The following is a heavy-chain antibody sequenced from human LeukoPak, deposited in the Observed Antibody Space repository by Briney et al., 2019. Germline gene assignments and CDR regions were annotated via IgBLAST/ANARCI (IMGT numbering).Heavy chain of an antibody. J-gene: IGHJ5*02. D-gene: IGHD2-2*01. CDR2: INHSGST. CDR3: ARHRRYCSSTNCYFRWFDP. V-gene: IGHV4-34*01. CDR1: GGSFSGYY. Sequence: SETLSLTCAVYGGSFSGYYWSWIRQPPGKGPEWIGEINHSGSTNYNPSLKSRFTISVDTSKNHFSLKLSSATAADTAVYYCARHRRYCSSTNCYFRWFDPWGQGTLVTVSS.